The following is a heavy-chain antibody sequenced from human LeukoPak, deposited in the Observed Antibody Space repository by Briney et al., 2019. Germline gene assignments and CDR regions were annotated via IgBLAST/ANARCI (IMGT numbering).Heavy chain of an antibody. Sequence: MPGGSLRLSCAGSGFTFSRYGMTWVRQAPGKGLEWVSSISTSSIYIHYADSLKGRFTISRHNAKKSLYLQMDSLRAEDTAVYYCARDESGVPGASSSFVYWGQGTLVTVSS. CDR1: GFTFSRYG. CDR2: ISTSSIYI. D-gene: IGHD6-6*01. V-gene: IGHV3-21*01. CDR3: ARDESGVPGASSSFVY. J-gene: IGHJ4*02.